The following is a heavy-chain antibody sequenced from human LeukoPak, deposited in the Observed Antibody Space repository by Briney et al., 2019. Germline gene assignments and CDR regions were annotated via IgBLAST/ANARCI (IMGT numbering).Heavy chain of an antibody. Sequence: PGGSLRLSCAASGFTFDDYAMHWVRQAPGKGLEWVSGISWNSGSIGYADSVKGRFTISRDNAKNSLYLQMNSLRAEDTALYYCAKDTSPLYSSGWYDYWGQGTLVTVSS. CDR3: AKDTSPLYSSGWYDY. CDR1: GFTFDDYA. D-gene: IGHD6-19*01. CDR2: ISWNSGSI. V-gene: IGHV3-9*01. J-gene: IGHJ4*02.